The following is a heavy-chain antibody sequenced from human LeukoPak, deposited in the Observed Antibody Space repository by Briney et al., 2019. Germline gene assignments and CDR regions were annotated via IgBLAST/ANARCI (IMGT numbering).Heavy chain of an antibody. V-gene: IGHV3-13*01. CDR2: IGTAGDT. CDR1: GFTFSSYD. Sequence: GGSLRLSCAASGFTFSSYDMHWVRQATGKGLEWVSAIGTAGDTYYPGSVKGRFTISRENAKNSLYLQMNSLRAGDTAVYYCARSKRLWFGESYYYGMDVWGQGTTVTVSS. CDR3: ARSKRLWFGESYYYGMDV. J-gene: IGHJ6*02. D-gene: IGHD3-10*01.